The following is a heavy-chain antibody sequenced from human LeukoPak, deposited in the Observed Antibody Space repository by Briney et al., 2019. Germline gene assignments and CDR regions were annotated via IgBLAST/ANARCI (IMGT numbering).Heavy chain of an antibody. D-gene: IGHD6-19*01. CDR1: GGTFSSYA. CDR3: ARGAGWSDTPFDY. J-gene: IGHJ4*02. Sequence: SVKVSCKASGGTFSSYAISWVRQAPGQGLEWMGGIIPIFGTANYAQKLQGRVTMTTDTSTSTAYMELRSLRSDDTAVYYCARGAGWSDTPFDYWGQGTLVTVSS. V-gene: IGHV1-69*05. CDR2: IIPIFGTA.